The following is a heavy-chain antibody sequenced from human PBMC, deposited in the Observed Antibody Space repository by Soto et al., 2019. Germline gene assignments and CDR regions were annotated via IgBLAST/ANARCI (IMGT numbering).Heavy chain of an antibody. J-gene: IGHJ5*02. D-gene: IGHD6-13*01. CDR1: GGSISSYY. Sequence: QVQLQESGPGLVKPSETLSLTCTVSGGSISSYYWSWIRQPPGKGLEWIGYIYYSGSTNYNPSLKSRVTISVDPSKNQFSLKKSFVTAADTAVYYCSRHCRLGSWYTHWFDHGGQGTLVTVSS. V-gene: IGHV4-59*08. CDR2: IYYSGST. CDR3: SRHCRLGSWYTHWFDH.